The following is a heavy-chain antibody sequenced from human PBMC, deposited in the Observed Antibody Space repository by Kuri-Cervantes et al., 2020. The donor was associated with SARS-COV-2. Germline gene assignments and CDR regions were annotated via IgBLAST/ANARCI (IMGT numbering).Heavy chain of an antibody. CDR2: ISYDGSNK. CDR1: GFTFSSYG. Sequence: GGSLRLSCAASGFTFSSYGMHWVRQAPGKGLEWVAVISYDGSNKYYADSVKGRFTISRDNSKNTLYLQMNSLRAEDTAVYYCARELITGTPFDYWGQGTLVTVSS. V-gene: IGHV3-30*03. J-gene: IGHJ4*02. D-gene: IGHD1-7*01. CDR3: ARELITGTPFDY.